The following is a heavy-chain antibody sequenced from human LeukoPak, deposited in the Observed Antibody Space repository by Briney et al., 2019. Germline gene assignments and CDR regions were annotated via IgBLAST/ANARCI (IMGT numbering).Heavy chain of an antibody. J-gene: IGHJ5*02. CDR3: ARVFLERLDSLWFDP. Sequence: SETLSLTCTVSGGSITSHSWSWIRQPVGRGLEWIGRIYTTGSTNYNPSLKSRVTISVDTSKNQFSLKLSSVTAADTAVYYCARVFLERLDSLWFDPWGQGTLVTVSS. CDR2: IYTTGST. CDR1: GGSITSHS. D-gene: IGHD1-1*01. V-gene: IGHV4-4*07.